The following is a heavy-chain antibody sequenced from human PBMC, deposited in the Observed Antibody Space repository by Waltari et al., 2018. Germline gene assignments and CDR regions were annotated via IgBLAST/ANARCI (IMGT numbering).Heavy chain of an antibody. V-gene: IGHV3-23*03. Sequence: EVQLLESGGGLVQPGGSLRLSCAASGFTFSSYAMSWVRQAPGKGLEWVSVIYTGGSTYYADSVKGRFTVSRDDSKNTLYLQMNSLRPEDTALYYCAKGATTVATTPDHWGQGIMVTVSS. CDR1: GFTFSSYA. CDR3: AKGATTVATTPDH. CDR2: IYTGGST. J-gene: IGHJ4*02. D-gene: IGHD4-4*01.